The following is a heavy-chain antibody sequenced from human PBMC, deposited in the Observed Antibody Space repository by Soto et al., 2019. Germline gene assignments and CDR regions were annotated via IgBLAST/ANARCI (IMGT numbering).Heavy chain of an antibody. Sequence: GGSLRLSCAASGFTFSSYDMHWVRQSTGKGLEWVSAIGTAGGTYYPGSVKGRFTISRENAKNSLYLQMNSLRAGDTAVYYCAIGPRRTPHLHYYKDVWGQGTTVTGSS. CDR3: AIGPRRTPHLHYYKDV. CDR1: GFTFSSYD. J-gene: IGHJ6*03. D-gene: IGHD2-15*01. CDR2: IGTAGGT. V-gene: IGHV3-13*01.